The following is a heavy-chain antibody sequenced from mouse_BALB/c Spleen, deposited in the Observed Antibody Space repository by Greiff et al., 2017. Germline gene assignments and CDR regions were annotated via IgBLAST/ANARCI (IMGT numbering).Heavy chain of an antibody. CDR1: GYSFTSYY. Sequence: EVKLQESGPELVKPGASVKISCKASGYSFTSYYMHWVKQSHGKSLEWIGYIDPFNGGTSYNQKFKGKATLTVDKSSSTAYMHLSSLTSEDSAVYYCARGGLGNWGLDYWGQGTTLTVSS. D-gene: IGHD4-1*01. CDR2: IDPFNGGT. CDR3: ARGGLGNWGLDY. V-gene: IGHV1S135*01. J-gene: IGHJ2*01.